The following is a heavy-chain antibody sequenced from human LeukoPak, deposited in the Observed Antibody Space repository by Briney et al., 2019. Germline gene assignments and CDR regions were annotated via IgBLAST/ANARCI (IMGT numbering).Heavy chain of an antibody. J-gene: IGHJ5*02. Sequence: ASVKVSCKASGYTFTSYGISWVRQAPGQGLEWMGWISAYNGNTNYAQKLQGRVTMTTDTSTSTAYMELGSLRSDDTAVSYCAREGDYGGNGVWYNAGNWFDPWSQGTLVTVSS. CDR2: ISAYNGNT. CDR1: GYTFTSYG. CDR3: AREGDYGGNGVWYNAGNWFDP. V-gene: IGHV1-18*01. D-gene: IGHD4-23*01.